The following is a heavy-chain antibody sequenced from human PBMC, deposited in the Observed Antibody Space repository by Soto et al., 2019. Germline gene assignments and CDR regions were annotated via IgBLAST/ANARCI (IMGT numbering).Heavy chain of an antibody. D-gene: IGHD2-2*01. J-gene: IGHJ6*03. CDR2: INHSGST. CDR3: ARAGGYCSSTSCSLLYYYYYMDV. V-gene: IGHV4-34*01. CDR1: GGSFSGYY. Sequence: SETLSLTCAVYGGSFSGYYWSWIRQPPGKGLEWIGEINHSGSTNYNPSLKSRVTISVDTSKNQFSLKLSSVTAADTAVYYCARAGGYCSSTSCSLLYYYYYMDVWGKGTTVTVSS.